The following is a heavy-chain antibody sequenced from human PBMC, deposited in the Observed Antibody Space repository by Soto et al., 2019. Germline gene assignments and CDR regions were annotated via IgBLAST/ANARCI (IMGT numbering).Heavy chain of an antibody. Sequence: ASVKASCKSSGDTFTSYYMHWVRQAPGKGLEWMGGFDPEDGETVYAQKFQGRVTMTEDTSTDTAYMELSSLRSEDTAVYYCATDVIVGAINFDYWGQGTLVTVSS. J-gene: IGHJ4*02. V-gene: IGHV1-24*01. D-gene: IGHD1-26*01. CDR1: GDTFTSYY. CDR3: ATDVIVGAINFDY. CDR2: FDPEDGET.